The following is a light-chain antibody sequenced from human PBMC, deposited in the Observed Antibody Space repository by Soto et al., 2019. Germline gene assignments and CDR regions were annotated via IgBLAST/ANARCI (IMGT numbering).Light chain of an antibody. CDR1: SGDIGSYNR. Sequence: QPGLTQPAAVSWSPGLSTTLSCTGTSGDIGSYNRVSLYQQHPGKAPKLIIYEVTDRPSGVSNRFSGSKPGNTASLTISGLQAEDEAEYYCSSYTNINTRACVFGTGTKV. J-gene: IGLJ1*01. CDR2: EVT. CDR3: SSYTNINTRACV. V-gene: IGLV2-14*01.